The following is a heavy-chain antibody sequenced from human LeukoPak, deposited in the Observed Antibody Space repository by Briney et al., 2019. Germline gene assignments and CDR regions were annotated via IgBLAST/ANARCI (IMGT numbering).Heavy chain of an antibody. D-gene: IGHD6-13*01. V-gene: IGHV1-2*02. Sequence: GASVKVSCKASGYTFTGYYMHWVRQAPGQGLEWMGWINPNSGGTNYAQKFQGRVTMTRDTSISTAYMELSRLRSDDTAVYYCARAYSSSPFYYYYYMDVWGKGTTVTVSS. J-gene: IGHJ6*03. CDR3: ARAYSSSPFYYYYYMDV. CDR2: INPNSGGT. CDR1: GYTFTGYY.